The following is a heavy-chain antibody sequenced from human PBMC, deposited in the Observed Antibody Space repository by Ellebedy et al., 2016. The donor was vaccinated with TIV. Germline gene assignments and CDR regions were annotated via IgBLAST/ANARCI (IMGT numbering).Heavy chain of an antibody. CDR2: VYTSGSS. CDR1: GTSISGYY. J-gene: IGHJ6*02. Sequence: MPGGSLRLSCSVSGTSISGYYWSWIRQPAGKGLEWIGRVYTSGSSNYNPSLKRRVTMSVDTSKNQFSLKLRSVTAADTAVYYCARLLIFTGRGGEGDYDDMDVWGQGTTVTVSS. D-gene: IGHD3-16*01. V-gene: IGHV4-4*07. CDR3: ARLLIFTGRGGEGDYDDMDV.